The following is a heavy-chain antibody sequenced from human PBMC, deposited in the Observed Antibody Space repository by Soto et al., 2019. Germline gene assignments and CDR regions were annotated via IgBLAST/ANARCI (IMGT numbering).Heavy chain of an antibody. CDR1: CYTFTSYG. D-gene: IGHD1-20*01. CDR2: ISAYNGNT. V-gene: IGHV1-18*04. CDR3: ARLITGTLYFDY. J-gene: IGHJ4*02. Sequence: ASVKVSCKASCYTFTSYGISWVRQAPGQGLEWMGWISAYNGNTNYAQKLQGRVTMTTDTSTSTAYMELRSLRSDDTAVYYGARLITGTLYFDYWGQGNLVTVSS.